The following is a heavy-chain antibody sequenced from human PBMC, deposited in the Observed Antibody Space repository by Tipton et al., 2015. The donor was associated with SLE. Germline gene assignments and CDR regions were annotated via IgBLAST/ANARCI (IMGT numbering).Heavy chain of an antibody. Sequence: TLSLTYTVSGGSMKSYYWSWIRQTPGKGLEWIAYIYYTGGTNYNDSLKSRVTIFVDTSKNQFTLQLSSVTAADTAVYYCARVDSGNLLFDFWGQGTLVTVSS. CDR1: GGSMKSYY. CDR2: IYYTGGT. V-gene: IGHV4-59*01. CDR3: ARVDSGNLLFDF. D-gene: IGHD1-26*01. J-gene: IGHJ4*02.